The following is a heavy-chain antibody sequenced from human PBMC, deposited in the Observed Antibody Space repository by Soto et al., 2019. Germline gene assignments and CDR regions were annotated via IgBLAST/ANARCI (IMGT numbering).Heavy chain of an antibody. CDR3: AATNPYYYDSSGFSAPPHSDWFDP. CDR2: IYHSGST. CDR1: GGSISSGGYS. J-gene: IGHJ5*02. Sequence: PSETLSLTCAVSGGSISSGGYSWSWIRQPPGKGLEWIGYIYHSGSTYYNPSLKSRVTISVDRSKNQFSLKLSSVTAADTAVYYCAATNPYYYDSSGFSAPPHSDWFDPWGQGTLVTVSS. D-gene: IGHD3-22*01. V-gene: IGHV4-30-2*01.